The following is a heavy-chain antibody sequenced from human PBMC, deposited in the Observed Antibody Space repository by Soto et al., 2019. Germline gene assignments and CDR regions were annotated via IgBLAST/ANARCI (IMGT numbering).Heavy chain of an antibody. CDR3: ARGRYCLTGRCFPNWFDS. Sequence: PSETLSLTCSVSGDSISTVDYFWAWIRQPPGQALEYIGYIYKSTTTYYNPSFESRVAISLDTSKSQFSLPVTSVTAADTAVYFCARGRYCLTGRCFPNWFDSWGQGTLVTVSS. CDR1: GDSISTVDYF. J-gene: IGHJ5*01. D-gene: IGHD2-15*01. V-gene: IGHV4-30-4*01. CDR2: IYKSTTT.